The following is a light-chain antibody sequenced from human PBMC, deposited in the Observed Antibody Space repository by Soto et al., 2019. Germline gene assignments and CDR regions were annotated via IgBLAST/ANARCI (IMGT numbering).Light chain of an antibody. V-gene: IGKV2-30*01. CDR2: KVS. CDR1: PSLVDSEGIAF. Sequence: VVIKKSPLSLPVTLGQPAAISCRSTPSLVDSEGIAFFSVFPQRPGRSPRRLIYKVSNRDSGVPARFSGSGSGTDFALKIRRVEAEDVGVYYCMQGTHRPSSFGLGTRLEI. CDR3: MQGTHRPSS. J-gene: IGKJ5*01.